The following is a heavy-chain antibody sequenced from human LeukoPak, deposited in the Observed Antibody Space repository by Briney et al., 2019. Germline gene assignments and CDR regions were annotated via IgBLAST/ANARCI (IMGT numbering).Heavy chain of an antibody. CDR3: AGGDYDFLFDY. V-gene: IGHV3-11*01. CDR1: GFTFSDYY. D-gene: IGHD3-3*01. CDR2: ISSSGSTI. J-gene: IGHJ4*02. Sequence: GGSLRLSCAASGFTFSDYYMSWIRQAPGKGLEWVSYISSSGSTIYYADSVKGRFTISRDNAKNSLYLQMDSLRAEDTAVYYCAGGDYDFLFDYWGQGTLVTVSS.